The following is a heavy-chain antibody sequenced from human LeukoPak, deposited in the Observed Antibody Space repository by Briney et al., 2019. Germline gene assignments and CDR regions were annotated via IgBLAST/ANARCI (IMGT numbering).Heavy chain of an antibody. CDR1: GFTFSSYW. V-gene: IGHV3-74*01. J-gene: IGHJ4*02. CDR3: ARGYSGSYRVDY. D-gene: IGHD1-26*01. CDR2: INGSST. Sequence: GPLRLSCAASGFTFSSYWMHWVRQAPGKGLVWVSRINGSSTTYADSVKGRFTISRDNAKNTLYLQMNSLRAEDTAVYYCARGYSGSYRVDYWGQGTLVTVSS.